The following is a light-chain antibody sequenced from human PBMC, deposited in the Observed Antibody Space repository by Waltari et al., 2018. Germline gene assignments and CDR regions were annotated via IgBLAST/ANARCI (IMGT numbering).Light chain of an antibody. Sequence: EIVLTQSPGTLSLSPGESATLSCRASESVRRALAWYQQRPGHAPRLLIYDASARATGIPDRFSGSGSGTDFSLTISRLEPEDFALYYCQHYRSLPVTFGQGTKVEIK. CDR2: DAS. CDR3: QHYRSLPVT. V-gene: IGKV3-20*01. J-gene: IGKJ1*01. CDR1: ESVRRA.